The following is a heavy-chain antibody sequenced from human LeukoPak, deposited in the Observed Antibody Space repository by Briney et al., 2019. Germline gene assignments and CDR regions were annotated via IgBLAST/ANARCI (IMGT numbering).Heavy chain of an antibody. J-gene: IGHJ3*02. V-gene: IGHV3-23*01. CDR2: ISASYGNT. CDR3: AKDLRCAFDI. Sequence: GGSLRLSCAASGFTFRIFAMSWVRQAPGKGLEWVSAISASYGNTYYADSVKGRFTISRDNSKNTLYLQMNSLRAEDTAVYYCAKDLRCAFDIWGRGTMVTVSS. CDR1: GFTFRIFA.